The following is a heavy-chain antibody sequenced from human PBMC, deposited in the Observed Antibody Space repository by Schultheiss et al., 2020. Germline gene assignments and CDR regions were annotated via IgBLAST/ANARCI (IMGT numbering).Heavy chain of an antibody. CDR3: ARDRSYEAAAGTSYYYGMDV. D-gene: IGHD6-13*01. V-gene: IGHV1-2*04. Sequence: ASVKVSCKASGYTFTSYGISWVRQAPGQGLEWMGWINPNSGGTNYAQKFQGWVTMTRDTSISTAYMELSRLRSDDTAVYYCARDRSYEAAAGTSYYYGMDVWGQGTTVNVSS. CDR1: GYTFTSYG. CDR2: INPNSGGT. J-gene: IGHJ6*02.